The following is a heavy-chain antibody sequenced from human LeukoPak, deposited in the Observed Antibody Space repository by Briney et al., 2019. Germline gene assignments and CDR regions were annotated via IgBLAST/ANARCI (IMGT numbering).Heavy chain of an antibody. J-gene: IGHJ4*02. CDR2: IIPIFGTA. CDR3: ARDLSKNYYDSSGYFQGY. D-gene: IGHD3-22*01. V-gene: IGHV1-69*05. CDR1: GGTFSSYA. Sequence: ASVKVSCKASGGTFSSYAISWVRQAPGQGLEWMGGIIPIFGTANYAQKFQGRVTITTDESTSTAYMELRSLRSDDTAVYYCARDLSKNYYDSSGYFQGYWGQGTLVTVSS.